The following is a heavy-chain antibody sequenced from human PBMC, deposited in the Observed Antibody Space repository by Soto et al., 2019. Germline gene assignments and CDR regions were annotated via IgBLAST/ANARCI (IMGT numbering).Heavy chain of an antibody. Sequence: QVQLQESGPGLVKPSQTLSLTCTVSGGSISSGGYYWSWIRQHPGKGLEWIGYIYYSGSTYYNPSLKSRVTISVDTSKNQFSLKLSSVTAADTAVYYCARGRYGSGRYSGNIDYWGQGTLVTVSS. J-gene: IGHJ4*02. V-gene: IGHV4-31*03. CDR1: GGSISSGGYY. D-gene: IGHD3-10*01. CDR2: IYYSGST. CDR3: ARGRYGSGRYSGNIDY.